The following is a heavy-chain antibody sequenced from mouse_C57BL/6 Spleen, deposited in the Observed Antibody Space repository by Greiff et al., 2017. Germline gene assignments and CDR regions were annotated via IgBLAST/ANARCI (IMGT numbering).Heavy chain of an antibody. CDR1: GFTFSDYY. J-gene: IGHJ2*01. CDR3: ARDLGTSFDY. V-gene: IGHV5-16*01. D-gene: IGHD4-1*01. CDR2: INYDGSST. Sequence: DVKLVESEGGLVQPGSSMKLSCTASGFTFSDYYMAWVRQVPEKGLEWVANINYDGSSTYYLDSLKSRFIISRDNEKNILYLQMSSLTSEDTATYYCARDLGTSFDYWGQGTTLTVSS.